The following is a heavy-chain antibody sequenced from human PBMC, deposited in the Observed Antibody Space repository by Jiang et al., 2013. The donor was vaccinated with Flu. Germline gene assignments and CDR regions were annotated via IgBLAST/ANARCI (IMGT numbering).Heavy chain of an antibody. Sequence: SAISGSGGSTYYADSVKGRFTISRDNSKNTLYLQMNSLRAEDTAVYYCAKDAWLFPHLSLIDYWGQGTLVTVSS. J-gene: IGHJ4*02. CDR3: AKDAWLFPHLSLIDY. V-gene: IGHV3-23*01. D-gene: IGHD3-22*01. CDR2: ISGSGGST.